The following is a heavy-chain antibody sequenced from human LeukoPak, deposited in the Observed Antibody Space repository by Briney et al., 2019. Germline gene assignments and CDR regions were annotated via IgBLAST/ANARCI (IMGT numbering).Heavy chain of an antibody. D-gene: IGHD2-15*01. CDR2: TIPIFGTA. Sequence: SVKVSCXASGGTFSSYAISWVRQAPGQGLEWMGGTIPIFGTANYAQKFQGRVTITTDESTSTAYMELSSLRSEDTAVYYCASDTAGYCSGGSCYPYYWGQGTLVTVSS. V-gene: IGHV1-69*05. CDR3: ASDTAGYCSGGSCYPYY. J-gene: IGHJ4*02. CDR1: GGTFSSYA.